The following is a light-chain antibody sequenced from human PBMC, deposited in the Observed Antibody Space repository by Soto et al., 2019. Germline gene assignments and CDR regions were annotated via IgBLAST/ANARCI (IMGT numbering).Light chain of an antibody. CDR3: SLDAGPNTYV. CDR2: DAT. Sequence: QSALIQPASVSWSPGQSITISCIGVGSYGVVSWYQQHPGKVPKLMIYDATQRPSGVSDRFSGSKSANTASLTISGLRAEDEADYYCSLDAGPNTYVFGTGTKVTVL. CDR1: VGSYGV. V-gene: IGLV2-23*01. J-gene: IGLJ1*01.